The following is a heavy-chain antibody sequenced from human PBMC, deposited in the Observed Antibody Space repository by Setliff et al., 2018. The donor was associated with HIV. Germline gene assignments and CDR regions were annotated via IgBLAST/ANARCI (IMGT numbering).Heavy chain of an antibody. CDR1: GDSISTDY. D-gene: IGHD6-19*01. V-gene: IGHV4-4*09. CDR2: IYTSGST. J-gene: IGHJ6*02. Sequence: PSETLSLTCTVSGDSISTDYWSWIRQPPGKGLEWLGYIYTSGSTHYNPSLKSRVTISLDTSKNQFSLNLSAVTAADTAVYYCARRLFGAVAGTYGMDVWGQGTTVTVSS. CDR3: ARRLFGAVAGTYGMDV.